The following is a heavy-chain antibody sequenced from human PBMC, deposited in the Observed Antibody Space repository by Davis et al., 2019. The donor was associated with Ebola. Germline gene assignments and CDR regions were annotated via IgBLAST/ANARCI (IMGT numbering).Heavy chain of an antibody. CDR2: IFYSGSS. CDR3: ARDSSGSPYGGLDV. J-gene: IGHJ6*02. V-gene: IGHV4-59*12. CDR1: GGSISDYY. D-gene: IGHD3-10*01. Sequence: MPGGSLRLSCTVSGGSISDYYWSWIRQSPGKGLEWIGNIFYSGSSSYSGSTNYHSSLKSRIFISVDTSKNQFSLKLNSVTAADTAVYYCARDSSGSPYGGLDVWGQGITVTVSS.